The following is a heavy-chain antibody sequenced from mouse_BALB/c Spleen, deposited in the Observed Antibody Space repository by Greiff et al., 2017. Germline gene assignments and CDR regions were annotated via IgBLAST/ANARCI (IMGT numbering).Heavy chain of an antibody. V-gene: IGHV5-6*01. CDR2: ISSGGSYT. CDR1: GFTFSSYG. CDR3: ARHAGNGYYEAWFAY. J-gene: IGHJ3*01. Sequence: EVKLVESGGDLVKPGGSLKLSCAASGFTFSSYGMSWVRQTPDKRLEWVATISSGGSYTYYPDSVKGRFTISRDNAKNTLYLQMSSLKSEDTAMYYCARHAGNGYYEAWFAYWGQGTLVTVSA. D-gene: IGHD2-3*01.